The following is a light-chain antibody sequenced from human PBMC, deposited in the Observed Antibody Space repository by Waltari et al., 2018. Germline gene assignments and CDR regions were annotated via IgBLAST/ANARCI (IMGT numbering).Light chain of an antibody. CDR3: QQYYAIPRT. V-gene: IGKV4-1*01. J-gene: IGKJ1*01. CDR2: WAS. CDR1: QSVLYSSNNKNY. Sequence: MVMTQSPDSLAVSLGERATINCKSSQSVLYSSNNKNYLAWYQQRPGQPPKLLIYWASTRESGVPDRFSGSGSGTDFTLTISSLLAEDVAVYYCQQYYAIPRTFGQGTKVEIK.